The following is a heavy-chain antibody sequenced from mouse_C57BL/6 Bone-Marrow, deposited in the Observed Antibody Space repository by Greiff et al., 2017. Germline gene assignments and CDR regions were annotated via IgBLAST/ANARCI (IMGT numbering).Heavy chain of an antibody. V-gene: IGHV1-81*01. CDR3: ARYDGDTGFAY. CDR1: GYTFTSYG. J-gene: IGHJ3*01. Sequence: QVQLKESGAELARPGASVKLSCKASGYTFTSYGISWVKQRTGQGLEWIGEIYPRSGNTYYNEKFKGKATLTADKSSSTAYMELRSLTSEDSAVYFCARYDGDTGFAYWGQGTLVTVAA. D-gene: IGHD2-13*01. CDR2: IYPRSGNT.